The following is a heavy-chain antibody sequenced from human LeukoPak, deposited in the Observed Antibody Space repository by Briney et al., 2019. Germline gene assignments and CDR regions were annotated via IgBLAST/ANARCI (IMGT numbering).Heavy chain of an antibody. J-gene: IGHJ3*02. CDR3: ARFGRMVRGVHDAFDI. CDR2: INHSGST. Sequence: PSETLSLTCAVYGGSFSGYYWSWIRQPPGKGLEWIGEINHSGSTNYNPSLKSRVTISVDTSKNQFSLKLSSVTAADTAVYYCARFGRMVRGVHDAFDIWGQGTMVTVSS. D-gene: IGHD3-10*01. CDR1: GGSFSGYY. V-gene: IGHV4-34*01.